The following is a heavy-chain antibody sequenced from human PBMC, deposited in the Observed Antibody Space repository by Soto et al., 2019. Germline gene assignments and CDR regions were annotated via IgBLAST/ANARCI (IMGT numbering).Heavy chain of an antibody. CDR2: IYYSGST. CDR3: ARVLFGRGNWFDP. D-gene: IGHD3-3*01. V-gene: IGHV4-59*01. CDR1: GGSISSYY. J-gene: IGHJ5*02. Sequence: SETLSLTCTVSGGSISSYYWSWIRQPPGKGLEWIGYIYYSGSTNYNPSLKSRVTISVDTSKNQFSLKLSSVTAADTAVYYCARVLFGRGNWFDPWGQATLVTVSS.